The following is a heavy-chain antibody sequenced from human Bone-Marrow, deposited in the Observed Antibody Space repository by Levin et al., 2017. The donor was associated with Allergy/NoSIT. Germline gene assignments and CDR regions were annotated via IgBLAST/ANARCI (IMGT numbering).Heavy chain of an antibody. CDR2: ISGNGVST. CDR3: VKDTWNDVYFYYYMDV. D-gene: IGHD1-1*01. V-gene: IGHV3-64D*06. CDR1: GFPFSSYP. Sequence: AGGSLRLSCSASGFPFSSYPMHWVRQAPGKGLEYVAAISGNGVSTYYADFVNDRFTISRDNSKSTLYLQMTSVRAEDTAVYYCVKDTWNDVYFYYYMDVWGQGTPVTVSS. J-gene: IGHJ6*03.